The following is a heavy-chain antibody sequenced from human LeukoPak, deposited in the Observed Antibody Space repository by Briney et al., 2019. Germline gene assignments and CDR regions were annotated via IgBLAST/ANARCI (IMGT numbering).Heavy chain of an antibody. J-gene: IGHJ4*02. D-gene: IGHD3-3*01. Sequence: SETLSLTCTVSGGSISSYYWSWLRQPPGKGLEWVGYIYYSGSTNYNPSLKSRVTISVDTSKNQFSLKLSSVTAADTAVYYCARVGPFGGGVFWNGYQNWGQGTLVTVSS. CDR1: GGSISSYY. V-gene: IGHV4-59*01. CDR2: IYYSGST. CDR3: ARVGPFGGGVFWNGYQN.